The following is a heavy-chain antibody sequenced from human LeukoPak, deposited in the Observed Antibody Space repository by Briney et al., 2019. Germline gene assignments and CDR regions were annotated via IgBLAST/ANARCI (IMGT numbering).Heavy chain of an antibody. CDR2: IIPILGIA. CDR3: ARRYLGYSYGLDY. Sequence: SVKVSCKASGGTFSSYAISWVRQAPGQGLEWMGRIIPILGIANYAQKFQGRVTITADKSTSTAYMELSSLRSEDTAVYYCARRYLGYSYGLDYWGQGTLVTVSS. D-gene: IGHD5-18*01. V-gene: IGHV1-69*04. CDR1: GGTFSSYA. J-gene: IGHJ4*02.